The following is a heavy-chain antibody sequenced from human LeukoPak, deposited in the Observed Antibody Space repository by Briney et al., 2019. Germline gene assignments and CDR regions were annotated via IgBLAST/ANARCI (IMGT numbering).Heavy chain of an antibody. CDR1: GSTFNTYA. V-gene: IGHV3-7*01. Sequence: PGGSLRLSCAASGSTFNTYAMHWVRQAPGKGLEWVANIKQDGSEKYYVDSVKGRFTISRDNAKNSLYLQMNSLRAEDTAVYYCARDLMAAAGTMGYWGQGTLVTVSS. CDR2: IKQDGSEK. J-gene: IGHJ4*02. CDR3: ARDLMAAAGTMGY. D-gene: IGHD6-13*01.